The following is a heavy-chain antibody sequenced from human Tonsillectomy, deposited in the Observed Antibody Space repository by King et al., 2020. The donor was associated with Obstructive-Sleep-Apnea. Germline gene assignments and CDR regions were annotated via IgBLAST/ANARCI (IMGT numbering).Heavy chain of an antibody. CDR2: IYYSGIT. CDR1: GGSISSYY. D-gene: IGHD5-18*01. Sequence: QPQESGPGLVKPSETLSLTCAVSGGSISSYYWNWIRQPPGKGLEWIGNIYYSGITNYNPSLRSRVTVSVDTSKNQFSLRLTSVTAADTAVYYCARGYNSFDYWGQGTLVTVSS. J-gene: IGHJ4*02. CDR3: ARGYNSFDY. V-gene: IGHV4-59*01.